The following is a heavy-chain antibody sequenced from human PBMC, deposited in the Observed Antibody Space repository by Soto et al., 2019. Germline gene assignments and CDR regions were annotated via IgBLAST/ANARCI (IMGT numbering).Heavy chain of an antibody. CDR2: ISGSGGST. V-gene: IGHV3-23*01. CDR3: ARRDDSETFDI. D-gene: IGHD5-18*01. CDR1: GFTFSDYA. J-gene: IGHJ3*02. Sequence: EVQLLESGGGLVQPGGSLRLSCAASGFTFSDYAMSWVRQAPGKGLEWVSAISGSGGSTYYADSLKGRAIISRDGSRNMVFLQMNSLTAEDAGVYYCARRDDSETFDIWGRGTAVNVSS.